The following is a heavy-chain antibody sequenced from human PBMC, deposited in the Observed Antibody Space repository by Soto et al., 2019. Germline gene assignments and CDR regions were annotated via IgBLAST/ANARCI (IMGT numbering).Heavy chain of an antibody. Sequence: QVQLVQSGAEVKQPGASVKVSCRTSGYTFTNYDISWVRQATGQGLEWMGWKNPDSANTGNAKKFQGRVTMTRETSISTAYMELNSLTSEDTAVYFCARAIRNELLSDYWGQGTLVTVSS. J-gene: IGHJ4*02. D-gene: IGHD1-26*01. CDR1: GYTFTNYD. V-gene: IGHV1-8*01. CDR3: ARAIRNELLSDY. CDR2: KNPDSANT.